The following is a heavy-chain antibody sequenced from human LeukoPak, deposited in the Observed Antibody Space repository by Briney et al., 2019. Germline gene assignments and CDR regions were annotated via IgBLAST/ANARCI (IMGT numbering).Heavy chain of an antibody. CDR1: GGSFSGYY. D-gene: IGHD3-3*01. J-gene: IGHJ5*02. CDR2: INHSGST. CDR3: ASYDFWSGYPHH. Sequence: PSETLSLTCAVYGGSFSGYYWSWIRQPPGKGLEWIGEINHSGSTNYNPSLKSRVTISVDTSKNQFSLKLSSVTAADTAVYYCASYDFWSGYPHHWGQGTLVTVSS. V-gene: IGHV4-34*01.